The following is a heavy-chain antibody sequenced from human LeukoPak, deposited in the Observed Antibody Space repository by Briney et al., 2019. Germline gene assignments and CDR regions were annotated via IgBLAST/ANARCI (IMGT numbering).Heavy chain of an antibody. CDR3: AGSDGYSGYDFMIYYYYGMDV. V-gene: IGHV4-59*01. J-gene: IGHJ6*02. CDR1: GGSISNYY. Sequence: SETLSLTCTVSGGSISNYYWSWIRQPPGKGLEWIGYIYYSGSTNYNPSLKSRVTISVDTSKNQFSLKLSSVTAADTAVYYCAGSDGYSGYDFMIYYYYGMDVWGQGTTVTVSS. D-gene: IGHD5-12*01. CDR2: IYYSGST.